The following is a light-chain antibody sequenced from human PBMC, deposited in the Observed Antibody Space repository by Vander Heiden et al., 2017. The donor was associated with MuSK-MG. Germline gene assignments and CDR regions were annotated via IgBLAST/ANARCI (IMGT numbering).Light chain of an antibody. CDR2: RSN. Sequence: QSVLTQSPSASGTPGQRVTISCSGSSSNIGSNYVYWYQQLPGTAPKLLIYRSNQRPSGVPDRFSGSKSGTSASLAISGLRSGDEADYYCAAWDDSLSGYVVFGGGTKLTVL. CDR3: AAWDDSLSGYVV. V-gene: IGLV1-47*01. CDR1: SSNIGSNY. J-gene: IGLJ2*01.